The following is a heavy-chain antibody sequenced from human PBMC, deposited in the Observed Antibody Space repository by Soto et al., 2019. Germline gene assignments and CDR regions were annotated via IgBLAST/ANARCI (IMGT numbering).Heavy chain of an antibody. Sequence: SETLSLTCTVSGGSVSSGSYYWSWIRQPPGKGLEWIGYIYYSGSTNYNPSLKSRVTISVDNAKNSLYLQMNSLRDEDTAVYYCAAIYCGGDCYFLSAFDIWGQGTMVTVSS. CDR3: AAIYCGGDCYFLSAFDI. D-gene: IGHD2-21*02. J-gene: IGHJ3*02. CDR2: IYYSGST. CDR1: GGSVSSGSYY. V-gene: IGHV4-61*01.